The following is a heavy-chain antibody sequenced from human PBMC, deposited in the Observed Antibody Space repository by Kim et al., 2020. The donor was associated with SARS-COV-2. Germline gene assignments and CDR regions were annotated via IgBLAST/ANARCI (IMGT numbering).Heavy chain of an antibody. Sequence: GGSLRLSCAASGFTFSDYYMSWIRQAPGKGLEWVSYISSSSSYTNYADSVKGRFTISRDNAKNSLYLQMNSLRAEDTAVYYCARVGEYSGYDISFDYWGQGTLVTVSS. V-gene: IGHV3-11*06. D-gene: IGHD5-12*01. CDR2: ISSSSSYT. J-gene: IGHJ4*02. CDR3: ARVGEYSGYDISFDY. CDR1: GFTFSDYY.